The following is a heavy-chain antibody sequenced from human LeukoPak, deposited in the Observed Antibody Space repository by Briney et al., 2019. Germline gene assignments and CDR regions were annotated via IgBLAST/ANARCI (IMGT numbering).Heavy chain of an antibody. J-gene: IGHJ4*02. CDR3: AGHRN. Sequence: KASETLSLTCAVSGYSISSGYYWGWIRQPPGKGLEWIGSINHSGSTNYNPSLKSRVTISVDTSKNQFSLKLSSVTAADTAVYYCAGHRNWGQGTLVTVSS. CDR1: GYSISSGYY. V-gene: IGHV4-38-2*01. CDR2: INHSGST.